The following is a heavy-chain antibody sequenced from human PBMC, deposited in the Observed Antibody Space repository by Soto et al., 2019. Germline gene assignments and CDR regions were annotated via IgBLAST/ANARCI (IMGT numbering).Heavy chain of an antibody. CDR2: IYSGGST. CDR1: GFTVSSNY. CDR3: ARDRIRTGMDV. V-gene: IGHV3-66*01. J-gene: IGHJ6*04. Sequence: EVQLVESGGGLVQPGGSLRLSCAASGFTVSSNYMSWVRQAPGKGLEWVSVIYSGGSTYYADSVKGRFTISRDNSKNTLYLQTNSLRAGDTAVYYCARDRIRTGMDVWGRGTTVTVSS.